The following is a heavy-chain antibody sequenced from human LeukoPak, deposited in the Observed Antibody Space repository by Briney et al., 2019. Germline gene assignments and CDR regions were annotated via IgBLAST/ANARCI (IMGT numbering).Heavy chain of an antibody. D-gene: IGHD6-19*01. CDR1: GGSISSYY. V-gene: IGHV4-59*01. J-gene: IGHJ3*02. CDR3: ARERYSSGWAQDAFDI. Sequence: AETLSLTCTASGGSISSYYWSWIRQPPGKGLEWIGYIYYSGSTNYNPSPMSRGSISVHTSKNQFSLKLSSVTAADTAVYYCARERYSSGWAQDAFDIWGQGTMVTVSS. CDR2: IYYSGST.